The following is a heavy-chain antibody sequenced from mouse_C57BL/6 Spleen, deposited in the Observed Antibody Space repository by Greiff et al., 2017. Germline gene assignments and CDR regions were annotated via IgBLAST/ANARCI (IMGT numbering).Heavy chain of an antibody. Sequence: KLVEWVAYISSGSSTIYYADTVKGRFTISRDNAKNTLFLQMTSLRSEDTAMYYCARPLITTVVASYYYAMDYWGQGTSVTVSS. CDR2: ISSGSSTI. J-gene: IGHJ4*01. CDR3: ARPLITTVVASYYYAMDY. V-gene: IGHV5-17*01. D-gene: IGHD1-1*01.